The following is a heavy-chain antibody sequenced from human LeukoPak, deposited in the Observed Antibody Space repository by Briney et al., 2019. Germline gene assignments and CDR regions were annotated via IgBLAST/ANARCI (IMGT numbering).Heavy chain of an antibody. V-gene: IGHV1-18*01. D-gene: IGHD3-16*01. J-gene: IGHJ3*02. CDR3: ARDLKIRGRPGTFEI. CDR1: GYSIRSYG. CDR2: VNNNTVNT. Sequence: GASVKVSCKASGYSIRSYGISWVRQTPGQGLEWMGWVNNNTVNTNNGKKFQGRVTVTTDTSTSTAYMELRSLRFDDTAVYYCARDLKIRGRPGTFEIWGQGTTVIVSP.